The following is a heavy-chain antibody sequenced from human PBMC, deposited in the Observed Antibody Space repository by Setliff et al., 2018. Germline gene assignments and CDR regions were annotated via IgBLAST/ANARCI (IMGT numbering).Heavy chain of an antibody. CDR1: GFTFSDYY. CDR2: ISSSGSTI. D-gene: IGHD3-10*01. V-gene: IGHV3-11*01. CDR3: AKNGFGVVALGVNNWFDP. Sequence: GESLKISCAASGFTFSDYYMSWIRQAPGKGLEWVSYISSSGSTIYYADSVKGRFTISRDNAKNSLYLQMNSLRAEDAAVYYCAKNGFGVVALGVNNWFDPWGQGTLVTVSS. J-gene: IGHJ5*02.